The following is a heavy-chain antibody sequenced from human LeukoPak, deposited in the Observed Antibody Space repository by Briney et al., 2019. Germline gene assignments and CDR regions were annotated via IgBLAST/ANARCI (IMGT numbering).Heavy chain of an antibody. D-gene: IGHD3-16*02. CDR3: ARAVDDYVWGSCRPPGH. CDR2: IKQDGSEK. CDR1: GFTFSSYW. J-gene: IGHJ4*02. Sequence: PGMSLRLSCAASGFTFSSYWMIWVRQAPGKGLEWVASIKQDGSEKYYVDSVKGRFTISRDNAKNSLYLQMNSLRAEDTAVYYCARAVDDYVWGSCRPPGHWGQGTLVTVSS. V-gene: IGHV3-7*05.